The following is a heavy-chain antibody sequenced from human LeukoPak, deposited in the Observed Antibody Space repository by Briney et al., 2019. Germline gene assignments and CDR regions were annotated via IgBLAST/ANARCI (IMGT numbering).Heavy chain of an antibody. CDR3: AREHCSSTSCYIYYYYYMDV. J-gene: IGHJ6*03. D-gene: IGHD2-2*02. CDR1: GFTFSSYA. Sequence: GGSLRLSCAASGFTFSSYAMSWVRQAPGKGLEWVSAISGSGGSTYYADSVKGRFTISRDNSKNTLYLQMNSLRAEDTAVYYCAREHCSSTSCYIYYYYYMDVWGKGTTVTVSS. V-gene: IGHV3-23*01. CDR2: ISGSGGST.